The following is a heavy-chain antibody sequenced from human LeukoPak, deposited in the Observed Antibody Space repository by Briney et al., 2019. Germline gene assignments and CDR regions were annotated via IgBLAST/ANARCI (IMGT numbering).Heavy chain of an antibody. Sequence: GGSLRLSCAASGFTSSNAWMSWVRQGPGKGLEWVSYISSSSSYTNYADSVKGRFTISRDNAKNSLYLQMNSLRAEDTAVYYCARVYGSGSYHFDYWGQGTLVTVSS. CDR2: ISSSSSYT. CDR3: ARVYGSGSYHFDY. V-gene: IGHV3-11*05. D-gene: IGHD3-10*01. CDR1: GFTSSNAW. J-gene: IGHJ4*02.